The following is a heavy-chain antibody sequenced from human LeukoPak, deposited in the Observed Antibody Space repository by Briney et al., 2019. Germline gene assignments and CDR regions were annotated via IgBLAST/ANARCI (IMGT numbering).Heavy chain of an antibody. V-gene: IGHV4-34*01. CDR2: INHSGST. CDR3: ARVGYSSSPNINEAHYYYYMDV. CDR1: GGSFSGYY. Sequence: SETLSLTCAVYGGSFSGYYWSWIRQPPGKGLEWIGKINHSGSTNYNPSLKSRVTISVDTSKNQFSLKLSSVTAADTAVYYCARVGYSSSPNINEAHYYYYMDVWGKGTTVTVSS. D-gene: IGHD6-13*01. J-gene: IGHJ6*03.